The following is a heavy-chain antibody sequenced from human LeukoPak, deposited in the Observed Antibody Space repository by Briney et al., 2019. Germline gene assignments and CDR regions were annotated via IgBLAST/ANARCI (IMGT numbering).Heavy chain of an antibody. D-gene: IGHD2-8*01. J-gene: IGHJ5*02. Sequence: KPGESLRISCKTSGYSFTSHWIAWVRQMPGKGLEWIGTIYPGDSDTRYSPSFQGQVTISADKSVSAAYLQWSSLKASDTAMYYCARRDVVLIGALDPWGQGTLVTVSS. CDR3: ARRDVVLIGALDP. CDR1: GYSFTSHW. V-gene: IGHV5-51*01. CDR2: IYPGDSDT.